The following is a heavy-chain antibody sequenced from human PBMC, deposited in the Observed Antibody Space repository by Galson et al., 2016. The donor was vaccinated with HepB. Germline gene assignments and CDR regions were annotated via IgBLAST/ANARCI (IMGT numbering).Heavy chain of an antibody. D-gene: IGHD3-22*01. CDR3: ARFQYDGSVFHPFDC. CDR2: SRDRAASYRT. J-gene: IGHJ4*02. V-gene: IGHV3-72*01. CDR1: GFTFGDHHY. Sequence: SLRLSCAASGFTFGDHHYVDWVRQAPGKGLEWIGRSRDRAASYRTEFAASVKGRFTISRDDSKSSLYLQMNSLKTEDTAVYYCARFQYDGSVFHPFDCWGQGTRVTVSS.